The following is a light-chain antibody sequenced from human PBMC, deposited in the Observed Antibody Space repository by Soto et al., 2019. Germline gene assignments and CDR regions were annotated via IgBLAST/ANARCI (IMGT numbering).Light chain of an antibody. CDR2: EVR. CDR1: SGDIGGYNY. J-gene: IGLJ3*02. V-gene: IGLV2-14*01. CDR3: SAYTARSTLV. Sequence: QSALTQPASVSGSPGQSITISCTGTSGDIGGYNYVSWYQQHPGKAPKLIIYEVRNRPSGISSRFSGSRSGNTASLTISGLQSEDEGDYYCSAYTARSTLVFGGGTKLTVL.